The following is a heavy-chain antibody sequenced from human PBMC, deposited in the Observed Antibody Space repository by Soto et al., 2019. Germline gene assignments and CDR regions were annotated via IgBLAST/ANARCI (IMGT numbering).Heavy chain of an antibody. CDR1: GATISSGTYY. J-gene: IGHJ4*02. CDR3: ARDRHGDEIDY. Sequence: PSXTLSLTCTVSGATISSGTYYWTWIRQHPGKGLEWIGYISSSGSAYYNPPLKSRLTMSVDTSKNQFSLKLSSVTAADTAVYFCARDRHGDEIDYWGQGTLVTVSS. V-gene: IGHV4-31*03. CDR2: ISSSGSA. D-gene: IGHD4-17*01.